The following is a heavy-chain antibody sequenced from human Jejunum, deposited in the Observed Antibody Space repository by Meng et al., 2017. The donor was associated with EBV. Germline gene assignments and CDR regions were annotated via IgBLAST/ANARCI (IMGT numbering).Heavy chain of an antibody. J-gene: IGHJ4*02. CDR2: IYYSGST. V-gene: IGHV4-61*01. CDR1: GGSVNSGNVY. CDR3: AGLRYSGYDRAFDY. D-gene: IGHD5-12*01. Sequence: QSSGSGLLNTAETSPFTSTVFGGSVNSGNVYWSWIRQPPGKGLEWIGYIYYSGSTNYIPSLKSRVTISLDTSKNQCSLKLSSVTAADTAVYYCAGLRYSGYDRAFDYWGQGALVTAPQ.